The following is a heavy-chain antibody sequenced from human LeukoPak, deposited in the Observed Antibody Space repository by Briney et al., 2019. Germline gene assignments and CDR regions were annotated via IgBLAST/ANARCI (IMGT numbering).Heavy chain of an antibody. V-gene: IGHV4-59*01. D-gene: IGHD1-26*01. J-gene: IGHJ4*02. CDR1: GGSISSNY. CDR3: ARFLVGTSTQSFDY. CDR2: IHYSGST. Sequence: SETLSLTCTVSGGSISSNYWSWTRQPPGKGLEWIGYIHYSGSTNYNPSLKSRVTISVDTSKDQFSLELSSVTAADTAVYYCARFLVGTSTQSFDYWGQGTLVTVSS.